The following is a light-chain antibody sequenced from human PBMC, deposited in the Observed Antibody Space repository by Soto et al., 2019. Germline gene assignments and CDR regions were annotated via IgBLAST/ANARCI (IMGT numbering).Light chain of an antibody. V-gene: IGKV2-28*01. CDR2: LGS. CDR3: MQALRAPHT. Sequence: DIVMTQSPLSLPVTPGEPASISCRSSQSLLHSNGYNYLDWYLQKPGQSPQLLIYLGSNRSSGVPDRFSGSGSGTDFTLKISRVEAEDVGVYYCMQALRAPHTFGPGTKVDIK. J-gene: IGKJ3*01. CDR1: QSLLHSNGYNY.